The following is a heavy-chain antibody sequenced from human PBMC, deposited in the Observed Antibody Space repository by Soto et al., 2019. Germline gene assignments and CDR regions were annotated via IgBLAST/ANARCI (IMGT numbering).Heavy chain of an antibody. CDR3: ARSEMTYNSND. Sequence: EVQLLESGGELVQPGGSLRLACAASGFTFRGDAMSWVRQAPGKGLEWVSSISGSGEMTHYAESVKGRFTISRDNSKNTLHLQMESLRAEDTAVYYCARSEMTYNSNDWGQGTLVTVSS. CDR2: ISGSGEMT. CDR1: GFTFRGDA. D-gene: IGHD1-20*01. J-gene: IGHJ4*02. V-gene: IGHV3-23*01.